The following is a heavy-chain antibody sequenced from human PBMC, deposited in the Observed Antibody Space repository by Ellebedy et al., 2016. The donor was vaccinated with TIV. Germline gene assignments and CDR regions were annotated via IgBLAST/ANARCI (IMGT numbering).Heavy chain of an antibody. V-gene: IGHV4-39*02. D-gene: IGHD5-24*01. CDR1: GGSVIRSGYY. CDR3: ATSAAINAFDI. Sequence: SETLSLTXSVSGGSVIRSGYYCTWIRQPPGKGLEWIGSLYYSGSTWYNPSLKSRVTISVATSKNHFSRRLRSVTAADTPVYYCATSAAINAFDIWGQGTMVTVSS. CDR2: LYYSGST. J-gene: IGHJ3*02.